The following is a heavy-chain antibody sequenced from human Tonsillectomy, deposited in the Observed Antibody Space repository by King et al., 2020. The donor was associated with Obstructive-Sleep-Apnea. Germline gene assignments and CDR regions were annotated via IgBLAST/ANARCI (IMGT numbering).Heavy chain of an antibody. CDR1: GYTFLSYD. D-gene: IGHD6-13*01. Sequence: QLVQSGAEVKKPGASVKVSCKASGYTFLSYDINWVRQATGQGLEWMGWMDPNSGNTGYAQNFQGRVTMTRNTSISTAYMELSSLKSEDTAVYYWARRSSLKYYGFDPWGQGTLVTVSS. CDR2: MDPNSGNT. V-gene: IGHV1-8*01. CDR3: ARRSSLKYYGFDP. J-gene: IGHJ5*02.